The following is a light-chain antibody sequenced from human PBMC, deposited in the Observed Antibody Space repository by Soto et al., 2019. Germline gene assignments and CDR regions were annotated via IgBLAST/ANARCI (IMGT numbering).Light chain of an antibody. CDR1: QTVRNNY. Sequence: EFVLTQSPGTLSLSPGERATLSCRASQTVRNNYLAWCQQKPGQAPRLLIYDASSRATGIPDRFSGGGSGTDFTLTISTLEPEDFAVYYCQQYSNSPRTFGQGTKVDIK. CDR3: QQYSNSPRT. J-gene: IGKJ1*01. CDR2: DAS. V-gene: IGKV3-20*01.